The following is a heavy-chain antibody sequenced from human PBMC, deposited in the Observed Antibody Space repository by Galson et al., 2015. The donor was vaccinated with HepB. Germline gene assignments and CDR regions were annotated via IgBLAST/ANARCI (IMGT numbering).Heavy chain of an antibody. CDR1: GYTFTSYG. CDR3: ARVLSFGYSYGKPNWFDP. V-gene: IGHV1-18*01. D-gene: IGHD5-18*01. CDR2: ISAYNGNT. J-gene: IGHJ5*02. Sequence: SVKVSCKASGYTFTSYGISWVRQAPGQGLEWMGWISAYNGNTNYAQKLQGRVTMTTDTSTSTAYMELRSLRSDDTAVYYCARVLSFGYSYGKPNWFDPWGQGTLVTVSS.